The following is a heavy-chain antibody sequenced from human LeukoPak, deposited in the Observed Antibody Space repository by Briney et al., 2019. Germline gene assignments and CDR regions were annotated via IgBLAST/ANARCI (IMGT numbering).Heavy chain of an antibody. J-gene: IGHJ4*02. D-gene: IGHD3-10*01. CDR2: MNPNSGNT. CDR3: ARAIRITMVRGIQYYFDY. Sequence: GASVTVSCKASGYTFTSYDINWVRQATGQGLEWMGWMNPNSGNTGYAQKFQGRVTMTRNTSISTAYMELSSLRSEDTAVCYCARAIRITMVRGIQYYFDYWGQGTLVTVSS. CDR1: GYTFTSYD. V-gene: IGHV1-8*01.